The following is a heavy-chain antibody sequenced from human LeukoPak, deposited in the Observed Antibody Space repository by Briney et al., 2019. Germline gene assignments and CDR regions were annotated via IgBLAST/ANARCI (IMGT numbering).Heavy chain of an antibody. J-gene: IGHJ4*02. CDR1: GYTFTTYG. CDR3: ARDKGGTMTKALAH. V-gene: IGHV1-18*01. Sequence: AASVNVSCKASGYTFTTYGISWVRQAPGQGLEWMGWINPYNGDTNYAQNLQGRLTITTDTSTSTAYMELRSLRSVDTAVYYCARDKGGTMTKALAHWGQGTLVTVSS. CDR2: INPYNGDT. D-gene: IGHD1-1*01.